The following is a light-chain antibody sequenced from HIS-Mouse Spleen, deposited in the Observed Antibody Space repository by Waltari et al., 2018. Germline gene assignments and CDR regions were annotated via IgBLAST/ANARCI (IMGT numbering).Light chain of an antibody. CDR3: QAWDSSVWV. CDR2: QDS. Sequence: SYELTQPPSVSVSPGQTASIPCSGDKLGDKYACWYQQKPGQSPLLVIYQDSKRTSGIPERCSGSNSGNTATLTISGTQAMDETDYYCQAWDSSVWVFGGGTKLTVL. CDR1: KLGDKY. V-gene: IGLV3-1*01. J-gene: IGLJ3*02.